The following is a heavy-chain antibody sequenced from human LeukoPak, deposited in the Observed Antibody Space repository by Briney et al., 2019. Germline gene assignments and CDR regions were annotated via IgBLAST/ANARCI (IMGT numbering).Heavy chain of an antibody. J-gene: IGHJ6*02. CDR3: ARAMGSGSYAYYYGMDV. CDR2: IYYSGST. D-gene: IGHD3-10*01. CDR1: GGSISSSSYY. Sequence: NPSETLSLTCTVSGGSISSSSYYWGWIRQPPGKGLEWIGSIYYSGSTYYNPSLKSRVTISVDTSKNQFSLKLSSVTAADTAVYYCARAMGSGSYAYYYGMDVWGQGTTVTVSS. V-gene: IGHV4-39*07.